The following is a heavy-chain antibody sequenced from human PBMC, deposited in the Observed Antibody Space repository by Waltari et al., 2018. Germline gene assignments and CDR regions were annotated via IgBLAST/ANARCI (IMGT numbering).Heavy chain of an antibody. D-gene: IGHD1-7*01. CDR1: GFRFGDYW. J-gene: IGHJ4*02. V-gene: IGHV3-7*01. CDR2: IKKDGGET. Sequence: EVQLVESGGGLVQPGGSLRRSCRIAGFRFGDYWRTWVRQAPGGGLEWVGNIKKDGGETYYTESVKGRFTISRDNGKNSLFLQMDSLKVEDTAVYYCARDGDRNYDYWGQGTLVTVSS. CDR3: ARDGDRNYDY.